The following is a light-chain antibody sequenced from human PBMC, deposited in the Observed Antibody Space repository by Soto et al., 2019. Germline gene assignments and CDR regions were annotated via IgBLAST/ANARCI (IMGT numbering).Light chain of an antibody. CDR2: TAS. J-gene: IGKJ1*01. V-gene: IGKV1-17*01. Sequence: DSQMTHSPYSLSASIGDRVTTTCRASQGIRNDLGWYQQKPAKAPKLLIYTASSLQSGVPSRFSGTGSGTEFTLTISSLLPEDFATYYCLQHTRYPPTFAQGTKVDI. CDR1: QGIRND. CDR3: LQHTRYPPT.